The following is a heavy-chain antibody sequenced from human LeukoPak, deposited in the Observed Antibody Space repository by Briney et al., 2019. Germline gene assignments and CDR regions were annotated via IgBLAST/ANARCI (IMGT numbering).Heavy chain of an antibody. CDR3: ASPRGFSYGYFDH. D-gene: IGHD5-18*01. CDR2: IYYSKNT. V-gene: IGHV4-39*01. Sequence: SETLSLTCTVSGGSISSNSAYWGWIRQPPGKGLEWIGSIYYSKNTYYNPSLKSRVTISADTFKNQFSLRLDSVSAADTAVYYCASPRGFSYGYFDHWGQGSLVTVSS. J-gene: IGHJ4*02. CDR1: GGSISSNSAY.